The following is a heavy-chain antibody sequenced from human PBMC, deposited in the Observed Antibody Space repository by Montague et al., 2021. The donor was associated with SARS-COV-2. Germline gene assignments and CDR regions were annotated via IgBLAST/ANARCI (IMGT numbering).Heavy chain of an antibody. CDR2: IYYSGGT. V-gene: IGHV4-31*03. CDR3: ARKGGRFQPWLRGDDAYDI. D-gene: IGHD3-9*01. Sequence: TRSLTCTVSGGSISDGGYSCSWIREPPGKRLECIGCIYYSGGTFYNPSLKSRLTISVDTSKNQSSLKLSSVTAADTAVYYGARKGGRFQPWLRGDDAYDIWGQGTMVTVSS. CDR1: GGSISDGGYS. J-gene: IGHJ3*02.